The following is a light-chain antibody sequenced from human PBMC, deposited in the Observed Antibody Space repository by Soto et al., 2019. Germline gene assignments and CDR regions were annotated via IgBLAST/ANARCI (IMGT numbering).Light chain of an antibody. CDR1: SANIGNNY. Sequence: QSVLTQPPSASGTPGQRVTISWSGRSANIGNNYVCWYQQLPGTAPKLLIYSNNQRPSGVPDRFSGSKSGTSASLAISGLRSEDEADYYCVSWDDSLSGLVFGTGTKLTVL. CDR3: VSWDDSLSGLV. J-gene: IGLJ1*01. V-gene: IGLV1-47*02. CDR2: SNN.